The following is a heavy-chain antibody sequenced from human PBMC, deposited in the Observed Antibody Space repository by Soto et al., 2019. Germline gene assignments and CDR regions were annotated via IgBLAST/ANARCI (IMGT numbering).Heavy chain of an antibody. V-gene: IGHV1-69*04. J-gene: IGHJ4*02. D-gene: IGHD3-10*01. CDR2: ITPIFGVT. Sequence: QVQVVQSGAEVKKPGSSVKVSCKPSGGTLSSYTITWVRQAPRPGLEWLGRITPIFGVTNYAQKFQDRLTMSADRPTTTAYMDLRSLTSADTAVYYCVRDWESTTQTWGFGDSWGQGTLVTVSS. CDR1: GGTLSSYT. CDR3: VRDWESTTQTWGFGDS.